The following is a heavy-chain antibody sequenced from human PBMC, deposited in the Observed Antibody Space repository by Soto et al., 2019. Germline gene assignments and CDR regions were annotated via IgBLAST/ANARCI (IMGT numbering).Heavy chain of an antibody. CDR3: AARLGNYWSGYSQDAFDI. V-gene: IGHV1-8*01. J-gene: IGHJ3*02. D-gene: IGHD3-3*01. CDR2: MNPNSGNT. Sequence: GGSLRLSCAASGYTFTSYDIHWVRQATGKGLEWMGWMNPNSGNTGYAQKFQGRVTMTRNTSISTAYMELSSLRSEDTAVYYCAARLGNYWSGYSQDAFDIWGQGTMVTVSS. CDR1: GYTFTSYD.